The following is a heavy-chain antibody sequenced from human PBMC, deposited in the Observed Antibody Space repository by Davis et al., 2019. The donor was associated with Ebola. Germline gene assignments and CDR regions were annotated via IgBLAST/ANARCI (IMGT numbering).Heavy chain of an antibody. CDR1: GYTFTAYN. CDR3: ARGHNYAHDY. V-gene: IGHV1-2*06. CDR2: IITNSGGT. J-gene: IGHJ4*02. D-gene: IGHD5-18*01. Sequence: ASVKVSCKASGYTFTAYNLHWVRQVPGHGLEWMGRIITNSGGTNYAQKFQGRVTMTGDTSISTVYMELSRLIFDDTAVYYCARGHNYAHDYWGQGTQVTVSS.